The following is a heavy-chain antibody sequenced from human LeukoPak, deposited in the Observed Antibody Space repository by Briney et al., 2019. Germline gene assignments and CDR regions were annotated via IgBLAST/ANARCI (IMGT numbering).Heavy chain of an antibody. CDR1: GFTFSSYG. CDR2: IRYDGSNK. CDR3: AKGIAAAGSYFDY. V-gene: IGHV3-30*02. J-gene: IGHJ4*02. D-gene: IGHD6-13*01. Sequence: GGPLRLSCAASGFTFSSYGMHWVRQAPGKGLEWVAFIRYDGSNKYYADSVKGRFTISRDNSKNTLYLQMNSLRAEDTAVYYCAKGIAAAGSYFDYWGQGTLVTVSS.